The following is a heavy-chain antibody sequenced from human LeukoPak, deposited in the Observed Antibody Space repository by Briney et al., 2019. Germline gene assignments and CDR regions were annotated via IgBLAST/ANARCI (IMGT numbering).Heavy chain of an antibody. CDR1: GGSISSYY. Sequence: PSETLSLTCTVSGGSISSYYWSWIRQPPGKGLEWIGYIYYSGSTNYNPSLKSRVTISVDTSKNQFSLKLSSVTAADTAVYYCARHGAHGYYYYMDVWGKGTTVTISS. CDR2: IYYSGST. D-gene: IGHD3-16*01. CDR3: ARHGAHGYYYYMDV. V-gene: IGHV4-59*08. J-gene: IGHJ6*03.